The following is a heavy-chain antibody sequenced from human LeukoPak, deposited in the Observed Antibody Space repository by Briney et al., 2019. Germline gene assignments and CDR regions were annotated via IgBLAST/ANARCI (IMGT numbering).Heavy chain of an antibody. D-gene: IGHD6-19*01. Sequence: SGGSLRLSCAASGFTFSSYEMNWVRQAPGKGLEGVSYISSSGSTIYYADSVKGRFTISRDNSKNTLYLQMNSLRAEDTAVYYCAKDKGTYSSGWYGPAIDYWGQGTLVTVSS. J-gene: IGHJ4*02. CDR3: AKDKGTYSSGWYGPAIDY. CDR1: GFTFSSYE. V-gene: IGHV3-48*03. CDR2: ISSSGSTI.